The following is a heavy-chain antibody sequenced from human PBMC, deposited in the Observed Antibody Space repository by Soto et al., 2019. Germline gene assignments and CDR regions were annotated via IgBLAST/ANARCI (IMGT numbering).Heavy chain of an antibody. J-gene: IGHJ4*02. D-gene: IGHD3-3*01. V-gene: IGHV3-23*01. Sequence: GGSLRLSCAASGFTFSSYAMSWVRQAPGKGLEWVSAISGSGGSTYYADSVKGRFTISRDNSKNTLYLQMNILRAEDTAVYYFAKEGLDFWSGYYGYYFDYWGQGTLVTVSS. CDR2: ISGSGGST. CDR1: GFTFSSYA. CDR3: AKEGLDFWSGYYGYYFDY.